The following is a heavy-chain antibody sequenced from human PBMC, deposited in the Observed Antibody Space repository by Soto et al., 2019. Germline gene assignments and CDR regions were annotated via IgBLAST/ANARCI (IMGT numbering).Heavy chain of an antibody. Sequence: GGSLRLSCAASGFTFSSYAMHCVRQAPGKGLEWVAVISYDGSNKYYADSVNGRFTISRDNSKNTLYLQMNSLRAEDTAVYYSAREKVPYAYDSSGSDYWGQGTLVTVSS. J-gene: IGHJ4*02. CDR1: GFTFSSYA. V-gene: IGHV3-30-3*01. CDR3: AREKVPYAYDSSGSDY. CDR2: ISYDGSNK. D-gene: IGHD3-22*01.